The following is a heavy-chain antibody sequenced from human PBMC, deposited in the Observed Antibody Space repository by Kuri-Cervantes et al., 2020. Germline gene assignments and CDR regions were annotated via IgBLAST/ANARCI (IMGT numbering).Heavy chain of an antibody. Sequence: ASVKVSCKASCYTFSNYGSSWVRQAPGQGLEWMGWISAYNGNTDYAQKFQGRVTMTTDTSTSTVYMELRSLRSDDTAVHYCARCYDLLSGMDVWGQGTTVTVSS. V-gene: IGHV1-18*01. CDR3: ARCYDLLSGMDV. CDR2: ISAYNGNT. D-gene: IGHD3/OR15-3a*01. CDR1: CYTFSNYG. J-gene: IGHJ6*02.